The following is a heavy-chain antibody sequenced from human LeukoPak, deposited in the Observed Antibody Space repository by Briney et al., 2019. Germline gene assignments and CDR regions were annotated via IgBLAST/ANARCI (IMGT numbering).Heavy chain of an antibody. V-gene: IGHV4-59*08. J-gene: IGHJ4*02. CDR1: GGSISNYF. Sequence: SETLSLTCSVSGGSISNYFWTWIRQPPGKGLEWIGYIYSSGSTYYNPSLKSRVTISVDTSMNRFSLKLSTVTAADTAVYYCARRPTGDPKFDYWGQGTLVTVSS. D-gene: IGHD7-27*01. CDR2: IYSSGST. CDR3: ARRPTGDPKFDY.